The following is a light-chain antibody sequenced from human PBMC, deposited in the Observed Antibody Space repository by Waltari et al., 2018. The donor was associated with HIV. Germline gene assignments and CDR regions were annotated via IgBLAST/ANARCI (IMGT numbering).Light chain of an antibody. Sequence: SYVLTQPPSVSMAPGKTARITCGGYNIGSKSVHWYQQKPGQAPVLVIYDDSDRPSGIPERFAGSNSGNTATLTISRVEAVDEADYYCQVWDSGIVVFGGGTKVTVL. J-gene: IGLJ2*01. CDR1: NIGSKS. CDR3: QVWDSGIVV. V-gene: IGLV3-21*04. CDR2: DDS.